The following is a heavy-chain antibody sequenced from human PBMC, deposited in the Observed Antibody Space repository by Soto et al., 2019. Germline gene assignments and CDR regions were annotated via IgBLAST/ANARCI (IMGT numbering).Heavy chain of an antibody. CDR3: VRGPGIAAAGYCHY. CDR1: GFNFDDYG. V-gene: IGHV3-20*04. CDR2: INWNGGSI. Sequence: PGGSLRLSCAASGFNFDDYGMNWVRQTPGKGLEWVSIINWNGGSIGYADSVRGRYTISRDNAKNSLYLQMNSLRVEDTALYYCVRGPGIAAAGYCHYWGQGTLVTVSS. D-gene: IGHD6-13*01. J-gene: IGHJ4*02.